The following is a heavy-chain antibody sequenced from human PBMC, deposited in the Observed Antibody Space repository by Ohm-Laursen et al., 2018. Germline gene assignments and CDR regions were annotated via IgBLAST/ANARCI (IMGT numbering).Heavy chain of an antibody. CDR3: TAPGGDYGDYGGVDY. Sequence: SLRLSCAASGFTFSNACMSWVRQAPGKGLEWVGRIKSNTDGGTTDYAAPVKGRFTISRDDSKNTLYLQMNSLKTEDTAVYYCTAPGGDYGDYGGVDYWGQGTLVTVSS. CDR2: IKSNTDGGTT. V-gene: IGHV3-15*01. CDR1: GFTFSNAC. D-gene: IGHD4-17*01. J-gene: IGHJ4*02.